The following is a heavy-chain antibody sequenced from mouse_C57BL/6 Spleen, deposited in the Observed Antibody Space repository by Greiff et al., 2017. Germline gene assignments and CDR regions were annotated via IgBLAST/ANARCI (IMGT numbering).Heavy chain of an antibody. CDR1: GFTFSDYG. Sequence: EVKLMESGGGLVQPGGSLKLSCAASGFTFSDYGMAWVRQAPRKGPEWVAFISNLAYSIYYADTVTGRFTISRENAKNTLYLEMSSLRSEDTAMYYCARDGSSSFDVWGTGTTVTVSS. D-gene: IGHD1-1*01. CDR2: ISNLAYSI. CDR3: ARDGSSSFDV. V-gene: IGHV5-15*01. J-gene: IGHJ1*03.